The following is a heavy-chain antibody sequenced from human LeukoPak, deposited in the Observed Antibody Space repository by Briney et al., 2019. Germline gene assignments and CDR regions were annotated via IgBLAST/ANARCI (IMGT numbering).Heavy chain of an antibody. CDR2: INPNSGGT. CDR3: ARDRDQWLPARCDY. Sequence: GASVKVSCKASGYTFTGYYMHWVRQAPGQGLEWMGWINPNSGGTNYAQRFQGRVTMTRDTSISTAYMELSRLRSDDTAVYYCARDRDQWLPARCDYWGQGTLVTVSS. CDR1: GYTFTGYY. D-gene: IGHD6-19*01. V-gene: IGHV1-2*02. J-gene: IGHJ4*02.